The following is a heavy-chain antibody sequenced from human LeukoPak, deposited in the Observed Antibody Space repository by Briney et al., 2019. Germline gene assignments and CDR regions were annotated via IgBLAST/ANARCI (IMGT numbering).Heavy chain of an antibody. CDR3: DRARFYNFWAGYYLPD. J-gene: IGHJ4*02. V-gene: IGHV7-4-1*02. Sequence: ASVKVSCKAFGYTFSNFAIYWVRQAPGQGLESMGWINTNTGEPTYAQGFTGRCVFSLDTSANTAYLQISRLKADDSALNVCDRARFYNFWAGYYLPDWGQGTLLTVST. CDR2: INTNTGEP. D-gene: IGHD3/OR15-3a*01. CDR1: GYTFSNFA.